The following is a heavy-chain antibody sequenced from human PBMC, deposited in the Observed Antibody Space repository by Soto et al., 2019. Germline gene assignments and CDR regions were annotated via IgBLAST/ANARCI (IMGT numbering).Heavy chain of an antibody. CDR2: ISAYNGNT. Sequence: ASAKVSCTASGYTFTSYGISWARKAPGQGLEWMGWISAYNGNTNYAQKLQGRVTMTTDTSTSTAYMELRSLRSDDTAVYYCARGRGIGWFDPWGQGTLVTVSS. J-gene: IGHJ5*02. V-gene: IGHV1-18*01. CDR3: ARGRGIGWFDP. CDR1: GYTFTSYG.